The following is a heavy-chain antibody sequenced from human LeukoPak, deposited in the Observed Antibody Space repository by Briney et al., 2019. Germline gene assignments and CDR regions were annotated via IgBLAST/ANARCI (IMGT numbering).Heavy chain of an antibody. CDR2: ISYDGSNK. Sequence: GGSLRLSCAASGFTFSSYAIHWVRQAPGKGLEWVAVISYDGSNKYYADSVKGRFTISRDNSKNTLYLQMKSLRGEDTAVYYCARDPLMDVWGQGTTVTVSS. CDR1: GFTFSSYA. J-gene: IGHJ6*02. CDR3: ARDPLMDV. V-gene: IGHV3-30-3*01.